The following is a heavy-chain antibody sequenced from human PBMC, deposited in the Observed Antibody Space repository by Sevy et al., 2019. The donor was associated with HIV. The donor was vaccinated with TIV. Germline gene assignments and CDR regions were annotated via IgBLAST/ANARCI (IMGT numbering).Heavy chain of an antibody. CDR2: ISYDGSNK. Sequence: GGSLRLSCAASGFTFSSYAMHWVRQAPGKGLEWVAAISYDGSNKYYADSVKGRFTISRDNSKNTLYLQMNSLRAEDTAVYYCARNRYYDSSGYSDYWGQGTLVTVSS. CDR1: GFTFSSYA. D-gene: IGHD3-22*01. V-gene: IGHV3-30-3*01. J-gene: IGHJ4*02. CDR3: ARNRYYDSSGYSDY.